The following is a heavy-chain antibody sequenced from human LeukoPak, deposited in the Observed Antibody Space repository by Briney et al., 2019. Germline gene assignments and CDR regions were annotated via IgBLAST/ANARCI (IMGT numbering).Heavy chain of an antibody. CDR2: ISSSSSYI. D-gene: IGHD6-13*01. CDR1: GFTFSSYS. V-gene: IGHV3-21*01. Sequence: GGSLRLSCAASGFTFSSYSMNWVRQAPGKGLEWVSSISSSSSYIYYADSVKGRFTISRDNAKNSLYLQMNSLRAEDTAVYYCARDVAVEPSIAAAGTPDYWGQGTLVTVSS. J-gene: IGHJ4*02. CDR3: ARDVAVEPSIAAAGTPDY.